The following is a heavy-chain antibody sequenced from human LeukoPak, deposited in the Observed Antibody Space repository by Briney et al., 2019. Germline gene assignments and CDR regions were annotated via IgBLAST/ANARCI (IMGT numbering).Heavy chain of an antibody. D-gene: IGHD3-9*01. Sequence: SVKVSCKASGGTFSSYAISWVRQAPGQGGEWTGRIIPIFGTANYAQKFQGRVTITTDESTSTAYMELSSLRSEDTAVYYCARDLGHYDKGYFDYWGQGTLVTVSS. CDR3: ARDLGHYDKGYFDY. CDR1: GGTFSSYA. CDR2: IIPIFGTA. J-gene: IGHJ4*02. V-gene: IGHV1-69*05.